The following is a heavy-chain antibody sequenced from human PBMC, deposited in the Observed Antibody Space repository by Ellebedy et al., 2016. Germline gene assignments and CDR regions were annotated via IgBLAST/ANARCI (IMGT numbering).Heavy chain of an antibody. CDR2: ISWNSGSI. CDR3: AKDRSGWYGGAFDY. Sequence: SLKISXAASGFTFDDYAMHWVRQAPGKGLEWVSGISWNSGSIGYADSVKGRFTISRDNAKNSLYLQMNSLRAEDTALYYCAKDRSGWYGGAFDYWGQGTLVTVSS. V-gene: IGHV3-9*01. J-gene: IGHJ4*02. CDR1: GFTFDDYA. D-gene: IGHD6-19*01.